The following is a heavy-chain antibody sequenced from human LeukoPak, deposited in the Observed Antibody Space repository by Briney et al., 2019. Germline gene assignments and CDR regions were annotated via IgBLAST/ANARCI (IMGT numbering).Heavy chain of an antibody. D-gene: IGHD3-22*01. V-gene: IGHV4-4*08. J-gene: IGHJ3*02. CDR2: IYTSGST. CDR3: ARDLGFYYDSSGYYHHDAFDI. Sequence: PSETLSLTCTVSGGSISSYYWSWIRQPPGKGLEWIGYIYTSGSTNYNPSLKSRVTISVDTSKNQFSLKLSSVTAADTAVYYCARDLGFYYDSSGYYHHDAFDIWGQGTMVTVSS. CDR1: GGSISSYY.